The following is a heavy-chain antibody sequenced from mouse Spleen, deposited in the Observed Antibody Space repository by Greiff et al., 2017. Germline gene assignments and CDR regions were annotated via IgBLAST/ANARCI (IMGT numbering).Heavy chain of an antibody. CDR3: ARAPHYYGSSYYFDY. CDR1: GFTFPAYY. D-gene: IGHD1-1*01. Sequence: EVKLVESGGGLVQPGGSLRLSCATSGFTFPAYYMSWVRQPPVKALEWLGFIRNKANGYPTEYSASVKGRCTISRDNSQSILYLQMNALRAEDSATYYCARAPHYYGSSYYFDYWGQGTTLTVSS. CDR2: IRNKANGYPT. J-gene: IGHJ2*01. V-gene: IGHV7-3*02.